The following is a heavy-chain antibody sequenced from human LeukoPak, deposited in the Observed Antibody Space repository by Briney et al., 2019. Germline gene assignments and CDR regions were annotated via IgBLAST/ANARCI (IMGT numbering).Heavy chain of an antibody. CDR3: AKVPPDCSGGSCYYFDY. CDR1: GFTFSSYG. J-gene: IGHJ4*02. Sequence: GGSLRLSCAASGFTFSSYGMHWVRQAPGKGLEWVAFIRYDGSNKYYADSVKGRFTIPRDNSKNTLYLQMNSLRAEDTAVYYCAKVPPDCSGGSCYYFDYWGQGTLVTVSS. V-gene: IGHV3-30*02. D-gene: IGHD2-15*01. CDR2: IRYDGSNK.